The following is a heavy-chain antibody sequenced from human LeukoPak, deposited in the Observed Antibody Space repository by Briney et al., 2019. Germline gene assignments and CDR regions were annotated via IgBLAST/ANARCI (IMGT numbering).Heavy chain of an antibody. CDR2: IIPIFGTA. Sequence: SVKVSCKASVGTFSSYAISWVRQAPGQGLEWMGGIIPIFGTANYAQKFQGRVTITADESTSTAYMELSSLRSEDTAVYYCARVWFGDSLNDAFDIWGQGTMVTVSS. D-gene: IGHD3-10*01. V-gene: IGHV1-69*13. J-gene: IGHJ3*02. CDR3: ARVWFGDSLNDAFDI. CDR1: VGTFSSYA.